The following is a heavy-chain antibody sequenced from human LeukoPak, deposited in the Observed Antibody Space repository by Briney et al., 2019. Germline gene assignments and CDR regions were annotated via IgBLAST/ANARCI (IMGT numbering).Heavy chain of an antibody. Sequence: GGSLRLSCSASGFTFSSYEMNWVRQAPGKGLEWVSYISSSGGSIYYADSVKGRFTISRDNAKNSLYLQMNSLRAEDTAVYYCARDLSYCTITSCSYYYYGMDVWGQGTTVTVSS. D-gene: IGHD2-2*01. CDR3: ARDLSYCTITSCSYYYYGMDV. V-gene: IGHV3-48*03. CDR1: GFTFSSYE. J-gene: IGHJ6*02. CDR2: ISSSGGSI.